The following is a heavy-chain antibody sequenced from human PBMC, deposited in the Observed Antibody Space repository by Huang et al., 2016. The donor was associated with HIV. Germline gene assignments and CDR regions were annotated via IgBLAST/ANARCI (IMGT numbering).Heavy chain of an antibody. J-gene: IGHJ4*02. CDR1: GGSFSDFF. Sequence: QVQLHQWGAGLLRPSETLSLTCAVYGGSFSDFFWSWIRQSPGKGLEWIGEINHRGQSNYNPSLKSRVTIAVDPSKKQFSLKLKSVTAADTSIYYCARGRGSSWSLFDNWGQGSLITVLS. D-gene: IGHD6-13*01. V-gene: IGHV4-34*01. CDR3: ARGRGSSWSLFDN. CDR2: INHRGQS.